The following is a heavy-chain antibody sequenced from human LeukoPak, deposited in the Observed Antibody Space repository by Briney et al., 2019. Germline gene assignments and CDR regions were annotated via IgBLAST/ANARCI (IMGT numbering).Heavy chain of an antibody. Sequence: PGGSLRLSCAASGFTFSSYWMSWVRQAPGKGLEWVANIKQDGSEKYYVDSVKGRFTISRDNAKNSLYLQMNSLRAEDTAVYYCARDLGRYSSGWYPQAFDIWGQGTMVTVSS. CDR1: GFTFSSYW. J-gene: IGHJ3*02. V-gene: IGHV3-7*03. CDR2: IKQDGSEK. CDR3: ARDLGRYSSGWYPQAFDI. D-gene: IGHD6-19*01.